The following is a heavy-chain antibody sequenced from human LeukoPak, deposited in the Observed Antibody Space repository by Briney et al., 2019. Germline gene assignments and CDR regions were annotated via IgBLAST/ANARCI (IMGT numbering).Heavy chain of an antibody. V-gene: IGHV1-69*04. CDR2: IIPILGIA. CDR1: GGTFSSYA. D-gene: IGHD2-2*01. Sequence: SVKVSCKASGGTFSSYAISWVRQAPGQGLERMGRIIPILGIANYAQKFQGRVTITADKSTSTAYMELSSLRSEDTAVYYCARDIVVVPFYYYYGMDVWGQGTTVTVSS. J-gene: IGHJ6*02. CDR3: ARDIVVVPFYYYYGMDV.